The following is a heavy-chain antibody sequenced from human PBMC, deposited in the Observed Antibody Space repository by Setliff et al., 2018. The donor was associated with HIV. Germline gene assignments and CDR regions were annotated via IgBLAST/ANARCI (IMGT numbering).Heavy chain of an antibody. D-gene: IGHD5-12*01. V-gene: IGHV3-7*05. Sequence: ETLSLTCTVSGYSISSGYYWGWIRQAPGKGLEWVANIKQDGSEEHYGDSVKGRFTITRDNAENSLYLQMNSLRVEDTAVYYCARDSLVAAMGASAFDIWGHGTMVTVSS. CDR1: GYSISSGYY. J-gene: IGHJ3*02. CDR2: IKQDGSEE. CDR3: ARDSLVAAMGASAFDI.